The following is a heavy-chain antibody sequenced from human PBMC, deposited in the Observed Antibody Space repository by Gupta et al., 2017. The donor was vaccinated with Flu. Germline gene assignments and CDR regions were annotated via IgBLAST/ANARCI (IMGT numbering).Heavy chain of an antibody. J-gene: IGHJ4*02. CDR1: SINIVIYY. D-gene: IGHD3-3*02. Sequence: SINIVIYYWSWISKRPGKGLEWIGDIYHSGFTHSNPSLKSRFTTSVDTSTNKCSLNLTSVTAADTAVYYCARGVGSIFGGITGFDDGGQGAKVTVSS. V-gene: IGHV4-31*02. CDR2: IYHSGFT. CDR3: ARGVGSIFGGITGFDD.